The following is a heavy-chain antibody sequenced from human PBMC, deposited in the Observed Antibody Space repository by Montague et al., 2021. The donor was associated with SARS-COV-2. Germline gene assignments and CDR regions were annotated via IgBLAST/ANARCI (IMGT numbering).Heavy chain of an antibody. CDR3: ARGLMGINMWVVIMTGASKWLDS. CDR1: GGSVSSGSYY. Sequence: SETLSLTCTVSGGSVSSGSYYWSWIRQPPGKGLEWIGYIYYSGGTNYNPSLKSRVTISVDTSKNQFSLKLSSVTAADTAVYYCARGLMGINMWVVIMTGASKWLDSWGQGTLVTVSP. V-gene: IGHV4-61*01. D-gene: IGHD2-21*01. J-gene: IGHJ5*01. CDR2: IYYSGGT.